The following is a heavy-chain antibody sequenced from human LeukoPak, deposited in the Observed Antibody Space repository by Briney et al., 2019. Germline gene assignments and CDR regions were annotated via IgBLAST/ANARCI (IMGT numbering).Heavy chain of an antibody. D-gene: IGHD6-19*01. CDR2: IRYDGSNK. CDR1: GFTFSSYG. J-gene: IGHJ1*01. CDR3: ARGQSHPTGWYLKGESLQH. V-gene: IGHV3-30*02. Sequence: PGGSLRLSCAASGFTFSSYGMHWVRQAPGKGLEWVAFIRYDGSNKYYADSVKGRFTISRDNSKNALYLQMNSLRAEDTAVYYCARGQSHPTGWYLKGESLQHWGQGTLVTVSS.